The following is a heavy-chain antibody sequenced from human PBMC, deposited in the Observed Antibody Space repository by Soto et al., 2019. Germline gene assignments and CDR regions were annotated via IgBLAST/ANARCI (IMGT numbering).Heavy chain of an antibody. V-gene: IGHV4-34*01. CDR3: ARELWIQLWLQHGGRRRWFDP. CDR2: INHSGST. J-gene: IGHJ5*02. D-gene: IGHD5-18*01. Sequence: SETLSLTCAVYGGSFSGYYWSWIRQPPGKGLEWIGEINHSGSTNYNPSLKSRVTISVDTSKNQFSLKLSSVTAADTAVYYCARELWIQLWLQHGGRRRWFDPWGQGTLVTVSS. CDR1: GGSFSGYY.